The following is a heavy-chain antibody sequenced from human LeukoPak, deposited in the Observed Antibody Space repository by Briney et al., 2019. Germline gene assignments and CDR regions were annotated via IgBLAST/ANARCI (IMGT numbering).Heavy chain of an antibody. J-gene: IGHJ4*02. CDR2: ISHSGST. Sequence: SETLSLTCAVSGGSISSNIWWTWVRQPPGKGLEWIGEISHSGSTGYNPSLKSRVTISVDKSKNHFSLKLSSVTAADTAVYYCARNMVGETTFDYWGQGTLVTVSS. D-gene: IGHD2/OR15-2a*01. CDR1: GGSISSNIW. CDR3: ARNMVGETTFDY. V-gene: IGHV4-4*02.